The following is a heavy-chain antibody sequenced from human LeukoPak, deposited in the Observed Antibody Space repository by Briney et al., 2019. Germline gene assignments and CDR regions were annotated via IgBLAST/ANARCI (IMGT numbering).Heavy chain of an antibody. Sequence: GGSLRLSCAASGFTFSSYAMSWVRQAPGKGLEWVSRINSDGSSTSYADSVKGRFTISRDNAKNTLYLQMNSLRAEDTAVYYCARDTRSGDTAMVIWGQGTLVTVSS. CDR3: ARDTRSGDTAMVI. CDR1: GFTFSSYA. D-gene: IGHD5-18*01. CDR2: INSDGSST. J-gene: IGHJ4*02. V-gene: IGHV3-74*01.